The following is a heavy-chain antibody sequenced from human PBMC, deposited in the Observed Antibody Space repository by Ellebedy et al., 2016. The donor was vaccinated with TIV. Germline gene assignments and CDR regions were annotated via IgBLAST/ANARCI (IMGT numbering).Heavy chain of an antibody. Sequence: GESLKISCEASGFTPSNYGIHWVRQAPGKGLEWVAVISYDGSNKYYADSVKGRFTISRDNSKNSLYLQMNSLRAEDTAVYYCARGSIHLTIFGVVISTYFDYWGQGTLVTVSS. J-gene: IGHJ4*02. CDR3: ARGSIHLTIFGVVISTYFDY. V-gene: IGHV3-33*05. CDR2: ISYDGSNK. D-gene: IGHD3-3*01. CDR1: GFTPSNYG.